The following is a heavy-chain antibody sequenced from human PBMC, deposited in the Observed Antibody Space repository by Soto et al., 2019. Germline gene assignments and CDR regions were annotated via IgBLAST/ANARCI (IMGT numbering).Heavy chain of an antibody. V-gene: IGHV3-23*01. CDR1: GFTFSTYD. D-gene: IGHD6-19*01. Sequence: RGSLRLSCAASGFTFSTYDLSWVRQAPGEGLEWVSSISSSGGFTYYADSVKGRFTISRDNPRNTLYLQMNSLRGDDTAVYYCGRSSGWPRGYYGMDVWGQGTTVTVSS. CDR3: GRSSGWPRGYYGMDV. J-gene: IGHJ6*02. CDR2: ISSSGGFT.